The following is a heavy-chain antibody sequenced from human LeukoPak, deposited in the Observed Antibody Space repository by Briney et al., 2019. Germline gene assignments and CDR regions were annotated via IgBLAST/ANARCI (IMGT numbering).Heavy chain of an antibody. CDR1: GYTFNDYY. CDR3: AVPPMVRGFNY. D-gene: IGHD3-10*01. V-gene: IGHV1-2*02. J-gene: IGHJ4*02. Sequence: ASVKVSCKASGYTFNDYYIHWVRQAPGQGLEWMGWINPNSGDANYAQKFQGRVTMTRDTSISTAYMELSRLRSDDTAVYYCAVPPMVRGFNYWGQGTLVTVSS. CDR2: INPNSGDA.